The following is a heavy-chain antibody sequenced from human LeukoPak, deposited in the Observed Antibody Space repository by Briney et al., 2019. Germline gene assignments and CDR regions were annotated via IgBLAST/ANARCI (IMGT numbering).Heavy chain of an antibody. D-gene: IGHD3-16*01. V-gene: IGHV3-74*01. CDR3: ARGPVGLSALDA. CDR1: GFSFSSYW. CDR2: ANNDGSET. J-gene: IGHJ5*02. Sequence: GGALRLSCAASGFSFSSYWMHWVRQAPGKGLVGVSRANNDGSETVYPDSVKGRFTISRDNTNKTLYLQMNSLRVEDTAIYYCARGPVGLSALDAWGQGILVTVSP.